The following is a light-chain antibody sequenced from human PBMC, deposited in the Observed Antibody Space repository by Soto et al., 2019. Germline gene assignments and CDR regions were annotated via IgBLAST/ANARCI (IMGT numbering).Light chain of an antibody. J-gene: IGKJ1*01. CDR2: TAS. CDR3: QQYDSYWT. Sequence: DIQVTQSPSTLSASVGDRVSITCRASQSIDTWLAWYQQKPGKAPKLLIYTASNLESGVPSRFSGSGSGSEFTLTISSLQPDDFATYYCQQYDSYWTFGQGTKVDIK. V-gene: IGKV1-5*03. CDR1: QSIDTW.